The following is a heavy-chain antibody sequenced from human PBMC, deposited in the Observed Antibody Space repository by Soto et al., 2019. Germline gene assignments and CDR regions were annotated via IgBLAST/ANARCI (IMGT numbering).Heavy chain of an antibody. D-gene: IGHD3-10*01. V-gene: IGHV1-18*01. CDR2: ISAYNGNT. J-gene: IGHJ5*02. CDR1: GYTFTSYG. CDR3: ASSPPGGSGSYYQRPFDP. Sequence: ASVKVSCKASGYTFTSYGISWVRQAPGQGLEWMGWISAYNGNTNYAQKLQGRVTMTTDTSTSTAYMELGSLRSDDTAVYYCASSPPGGSGSYYQRPFDPWGQGTLVTVSS.